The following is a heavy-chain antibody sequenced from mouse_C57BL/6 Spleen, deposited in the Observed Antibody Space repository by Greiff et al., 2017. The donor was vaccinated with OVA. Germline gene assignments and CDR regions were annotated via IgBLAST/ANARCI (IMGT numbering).Heavy chain of an antibody. CDR1: GYTFTSYW. J-gene: IGHJ4*01. D-gene: IGHD4-1*01. CDR2: IDPSDSYT. CDR3: ARWNWDAYAMDY. V-gene: IGHV1-69*01. Sequence: VQLQQSGAELVMPGASVKLSCKASGYTFTSYWMHWVKQRPGQGLEWIGEIDPSDSYTNYNQKFKGKSTLTVDKSSSTAYMQLSSLTSEDSAVYYCARWNWDAYAMDYWGQGTSVTVSS.